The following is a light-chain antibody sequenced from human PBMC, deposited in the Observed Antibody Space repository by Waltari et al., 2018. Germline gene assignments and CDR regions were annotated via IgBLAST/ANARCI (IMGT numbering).Light chain of an antibody. CDR3: QWYGSSPLLT. J-gene: IGKJ4*01. CDR1: QSFSSSF. V-gene: IGKV3-20*01. Sequence: EIVLTPSPGTLSLSPGERATLSCRASQSFSSSFLAWYQQRPGQAPRLLIYGASNRAAGIPDRFSGSGSGTDFTLTISRLEPEDFAVYYCQWYGSSPLLTFGGGTTVAIK. CDR2: GAS.